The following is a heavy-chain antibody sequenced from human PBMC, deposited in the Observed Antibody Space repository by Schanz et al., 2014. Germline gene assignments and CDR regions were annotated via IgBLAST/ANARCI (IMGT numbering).Heavy chain of an antibody. Sequence: VQLVESGGGVVQPGRSLRLSCAVSGFTFSSYGMHWVRQAPGKGLEWVAAVSGGGGSTYYADSVKGRFTISRDNSKNTMYLQMNSLRDEDTAVYYCAKEITVIVVVLDAFDIWGQGTMVTVSS. CDR1: GFTFSSYG. CDR2: VSGGGGST. CDR3: AKEITVIVVVLDAFDI. D-gene: IGHD3-22*01. V-gene: IGHV3-23*04. J-gene: IGHJ3*02.